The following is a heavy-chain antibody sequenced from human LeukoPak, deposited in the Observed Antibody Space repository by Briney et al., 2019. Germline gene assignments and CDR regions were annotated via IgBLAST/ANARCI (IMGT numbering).Heavy chain of an antibody. Sequence: PGRSLRLSCGASGFTFSSNAMHWVRQAPGKGLEWVAVISYDGSNKYYADSVKGRFTISRDNSKNTLYLQMNSLRPEDTAVYYCAKADTSGWYNFDYWGQGTLVTVSS. V-gene: IGHV3-30*18. J-gene: IGHJ4*02. D-gene: IGHD6-19*01. CDR3: AKADTSGWYNFDY. CDR1: GFTFSSNA. CDR2: ISYDGSNK.